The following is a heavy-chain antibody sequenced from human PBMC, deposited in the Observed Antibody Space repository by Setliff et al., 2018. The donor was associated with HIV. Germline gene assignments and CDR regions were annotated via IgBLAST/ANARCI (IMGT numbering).Heavy chain of an antibody. Sequence: SETLSLTCTVSGGSISSYYWSWIRQPPGKGLEWIGYIYYSGSTNYNPSLKSRVTISVGTSKNQFSLKLSSVTAADTAVYYCASLVEGDYYFDYWGQGTLVTVSS. CDR3: ASLVEGDYYFDY. D-gene: IGHD1-26*01. CDR2: IYYSGST. J-gene: IGHJ4*02. V-gene: IGHV4-59*01. CDR1: GGSISSYY.